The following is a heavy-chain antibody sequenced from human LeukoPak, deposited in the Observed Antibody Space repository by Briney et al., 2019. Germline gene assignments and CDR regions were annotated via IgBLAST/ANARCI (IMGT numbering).Heavy chain of an antibody. CDR3: ARDLDRDFDY. J-gene: IGHJ4*02. D-gene: IGHD3-10*01. V-gene: IGHV3-66*02. CDR1: GFTVSSNY. Sequence: HPGGSLRLSCAASGFTVSSNYMSWVRQAPGKGLEWVSVIYSGGSTYYADSVKGRFTISRDNSKNTLYLQMNSLRAKDTAVYYCARDLDRDFDYWGQGTLVTVSS. CDR2: IYSGGST.